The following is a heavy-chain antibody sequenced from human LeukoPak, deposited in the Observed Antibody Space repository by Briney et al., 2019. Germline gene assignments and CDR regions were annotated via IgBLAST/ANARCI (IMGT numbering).Heavy chain of an antibody. CDR3: AKDRDGGTNTRAKGFDY. CDR1: GLTFSSFA. J-gene: IGHJ4*02. CDR2: ISASGGTT. Sequence: GGSLRLSCAASGLTFSSFAMSWVRQAPGKGLEWVSAISASGGTTYSADSVRGRFTISRDNPKNTLYLQVTSLRVEDTAVYYCAKDRDGGTNTRAKGFDYWGQGTLVTVSS. V-gene: IGHV3-23*01. D-gene: IGHD1-7*01.